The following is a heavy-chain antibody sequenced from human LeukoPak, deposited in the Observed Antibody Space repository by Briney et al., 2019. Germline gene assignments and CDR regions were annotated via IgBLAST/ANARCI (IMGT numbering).Heavy chain of an antibody. Sequence: GGSLRLSCAASGFTFSSYGMHWVRQAPGKGLEWVAFIRYDGSNKYYADSVKGRFTISRDNSKNTLYLQMNSLRAEDTAMYYCAKVGDSGSYWGDYYYYYMDVWGKGTTVTISS. V-gene: IGHV3-30*02. CDR1: GFTFSSYG. CDR2: IRYDGSNK. J-gene: IGHJ6*03. CDR3: AKVGDSGSYWGDYYYYYMDV. D-gene: IGHD1-26*01.